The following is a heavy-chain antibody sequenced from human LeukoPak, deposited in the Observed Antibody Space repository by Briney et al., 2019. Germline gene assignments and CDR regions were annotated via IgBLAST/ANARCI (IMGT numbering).Heavy chain of an antibody. CDR2: INTYNGNT. CDR1: GYTFTNYG. Sequence: GASVTVSCKASGYTFTNYGISWVRQAPGQGLEWMGRINTYNGNTNYAQKFQGRVTMTTDPSTSTAYMELRSLRSDDTAVYYCARNSPRDVAGRQFLPGVLSLLSQCDNCFDPWGQGTLVSVSS. J-gene: IGHJ5*02. D-gene: IGHD7-27*01. V-gene: IGHV1-18*04. CDR3: ARNSPRDVAGRQFLPGVLSLLSQCDNCFDP.